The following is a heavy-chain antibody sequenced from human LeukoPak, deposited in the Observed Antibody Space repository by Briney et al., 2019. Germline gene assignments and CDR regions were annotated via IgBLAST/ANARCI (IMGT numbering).Heavy chain of an antibody. CDR3: ARGLGYSSSWYPWFDP. V-gene: IGHV4-34*01. CDR1: GGSFSGYY. Sequence: KPSETLSLTCAVYGGSFSGYYWSWIRQPPGKGLEWIGEINHSGSTNYNPSLKSRVTISVDTSKNQFSLKLSSVTAADTAVYYCARGLGYSSSWYPWFDPCGQGTLVTVSS. J-gene: IGHJ5*02. D-gene: IGHD6-13*01. CDR2: INHSGST.